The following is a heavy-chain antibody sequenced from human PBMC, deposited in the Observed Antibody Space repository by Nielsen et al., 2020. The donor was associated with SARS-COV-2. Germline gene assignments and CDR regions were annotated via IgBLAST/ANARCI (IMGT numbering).Heavy chain of an antibody. Sequence: VRQAPGKGLEWVSYISSSGSTIYYADSVKGRFTISRDNAKNSLYLQMNSLRAEDTAVYYCARDYYDSSGYYYYGMDVWGQGTTVTVSS. CDR2: ISSSGSTI. J-gene: IGHJ6*02. D-gene: IGHD3-22*01. V-gene: IGHV3-48*03. CDR3: ARDYYDSSGYYYYGMDV.